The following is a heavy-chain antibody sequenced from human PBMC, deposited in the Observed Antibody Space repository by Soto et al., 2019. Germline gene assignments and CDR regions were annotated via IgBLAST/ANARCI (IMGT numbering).Heavy chain of an antibody. D-gene: IGHD5-18*01. J-gene: IGHJ4*02. Sequence: GGSLRLSCAASGFTFSTFGMHWVRQAPGKGLEWLAVISSAATEEYNGDSVKGRFTISRDNSKNTLHLQMNNLTPEDTAIYFCARGYSFGGGGYYFEHRGQGTLVTVSS. CDR2: ISSAATEE. CDR1: GFTFSTFG. V-gene: IGHV3-30*03. CDR3: ARGYSFGGGGYYFEH.